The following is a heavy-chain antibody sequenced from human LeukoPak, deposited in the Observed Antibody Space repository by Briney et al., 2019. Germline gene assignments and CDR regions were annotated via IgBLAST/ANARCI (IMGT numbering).Heavy chain of an antibody. CDR2: ISSSSSTI. D-gene: IGHD3-3*01. J-gene: IGHJ3*02. Sequence: GGSLRLSCAASGFTFSSYSMNWVRQAPGKGLEWVSYISSSSSTIYYADSVKGRFTISRDNAKNSLYLQMNSLRDEDTAVYYCARTYDFWSGYYKYDAFDIWGQGTMVTVSS. CDR3: ARTYDFWSGYYKYDAFDI. V-gene: IGHV3-48*02. CDR1: GFTFSSYS.